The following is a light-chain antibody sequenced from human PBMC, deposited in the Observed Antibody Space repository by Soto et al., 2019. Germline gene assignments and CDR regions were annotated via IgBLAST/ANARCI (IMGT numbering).Light chain of an antibody. CDR1: SSNIGNNY. CDR2: DNN. CDR3: GTWDSSLSAVV. Sequence: QSVLTQPPSVSAAPGQTVTISCSGSSSNIGNNYVSWYQHLPGTAPKLLIFDNNKRPSGIPDRFSGSRSGTSATLGITGLQTGDVADYYCGTWDSSLSAVVFGGGTKLTVL. J-gene: IGLJ2*01. V-gene: IGLV1-51*01.